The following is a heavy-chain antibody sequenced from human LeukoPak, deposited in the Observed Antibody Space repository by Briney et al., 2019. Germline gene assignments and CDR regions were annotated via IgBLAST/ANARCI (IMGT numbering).Heavy chain of an antibody. V-gene: IGHV3-48*03. CDR3: ARGALHVFDY. CDR1: GFIFSDYE. J-gene: IGHJ4*02. Sequence: GGSLRLSCAASGFIFSDYEINWVRQAPGKGLEWVSCISTSGSTAYYADSVKGRFTISRDNAKNSLFLQMNSLTAEDTAVYYCARGALHVFDYWGQGTPATVSS. CDR2: ISTSGSTA. D-gene: IGHD3-10*02.